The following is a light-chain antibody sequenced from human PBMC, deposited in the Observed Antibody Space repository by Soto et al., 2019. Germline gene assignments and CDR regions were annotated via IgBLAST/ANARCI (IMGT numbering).Light chain of an antibody. CDR1: QSFSSY. J-gene: IGKJ4*01. Sequence: EIVLTQSPGTLSLSPGERATLSCRASQSFSSYLAWYQQKPGQAPRLLIYDASNRATGIPARFSGSGSGTDFTLTISSLEPEDFAVYYCQQRSNWPRTFGGGTKVDIK. CDR2: DAS. V-gene: IGKV3-11*01. CDR3: QQRSNWPRT.